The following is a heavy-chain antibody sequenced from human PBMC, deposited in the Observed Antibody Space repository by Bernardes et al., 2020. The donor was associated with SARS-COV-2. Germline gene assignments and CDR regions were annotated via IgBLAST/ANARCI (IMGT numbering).Heavy chain of an antibody. CDR1: GLTVSSNY. D-gene: IGHD5-18*01. J-gene: IGHJ4*02. V-gene: IGHV3-66*02. CDR2: IYSGGST. Sequence: GGSLRLSCAASGLTVSSNYMSWVRQAPGKGLEGVSVIYSGGSTYYADSVKGRFTISRDNSKNTLYLQMNSLRAEDTAVYYCAREGLVDTAMVFDYWGQGTLVTVSS. CDR3: AREGLVDTAMVFDY.